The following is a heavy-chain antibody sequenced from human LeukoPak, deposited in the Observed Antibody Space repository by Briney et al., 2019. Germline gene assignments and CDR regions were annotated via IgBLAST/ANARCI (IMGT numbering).Heavy chain of an antibody. D-gene: IGHD6-19*01. J-gene: IGHJ3*02. CDR1: GFIVSSNY. Sequence: GGSLRLSCAASGFIVSSNYMSWVRQAPGKGLEWVSVIYSGGSTYYADSVKGRFTISRDNSKNTLYLQINSPRVGDTAVYYCAKDTQQWLSDAFDIWGQGTMVTVSS. CDR3: AKDTQQWLSDAFDI. V-gene: IGHV3-53*01. CDR2: IYSGGST.